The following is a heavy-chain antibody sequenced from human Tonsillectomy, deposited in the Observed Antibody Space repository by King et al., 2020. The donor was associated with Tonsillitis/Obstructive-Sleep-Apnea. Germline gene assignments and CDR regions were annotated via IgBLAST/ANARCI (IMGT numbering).Heavy chain of an antibody. V-gene: IGHV4-34*01. CDR3: ARGRRRLGYCSGGRCVPPPGRAFDI. CDR2: INHSGST. Sequence: VQLQQWGAGLLKPSETLSLTCAVYGGSFSGYYWSWIRQPPGKGLEWIGEINHSGSTNYNPSLKSRVTISVDTSKNQFSLKLSSVTAADTAVYYCARGRRRLGYCSGGRCVPPPGRAFDIWGQGTMVTVSS. CDR1: GGSFSGYY. D-gene: IGHD2-15*01. J-gene: IGHJ3*02.